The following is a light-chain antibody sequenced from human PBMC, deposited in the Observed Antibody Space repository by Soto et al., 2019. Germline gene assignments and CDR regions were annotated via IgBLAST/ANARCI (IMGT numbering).Light chain of an antibody. CDR3: QQYGTSPIT. CDR2: GAS. Sequence: ENVVTQSPGTMSLSPGERATLSCRASQTVSSYLTWYQQRPGQAPRLLIYGASKRATGIPDRFSGSGSGTDFTLSISRLEPEDVALDYCQQYGTSPITFGQGTRLEIK. CDR1: QTVSSY. V-gene: IGKV3-20*01. J-gene: IGKJ5*01.